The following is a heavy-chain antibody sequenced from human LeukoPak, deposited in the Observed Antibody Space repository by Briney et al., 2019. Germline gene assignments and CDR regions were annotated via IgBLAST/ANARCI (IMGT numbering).Heavy chain of an antibody. D-gene: IGHD6-13*01. Sequence: PSETLSLTCTVSGGSISSYYWSWIRQPAGKGLEWIGRIYISGSGSTNYNPSLKSRVTMSVDTSKNQFSLKLSSMIAADTAVYYCARVSSSWYQDWYFDLWGRGTLVTVPS. J-gene: IGHJ2*01. CDR3: ARVSSSWYQDWYFDL. CDR2: IYISGSGST. CDR1: GGSISSYY. V-gene: IGHV4-4*07.